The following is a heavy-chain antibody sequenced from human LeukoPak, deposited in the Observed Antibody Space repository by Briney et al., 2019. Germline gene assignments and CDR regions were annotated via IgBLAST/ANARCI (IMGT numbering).Heavy chain of an antibody. CDR2: ITTGRGDT. Sequence: ASVKVSCKASGYTFTDYALHWVRQAPGQSLEWMGWITTGRGDTQYSQAFQRRITITRDKSASTVPMDLSALRSEDTAVYYCARGGKQWRGGNYFDSWGQGILVAVSS. J-gene: IGHJ4*02. D-gene: IGHD6-19*01. CDR3: ARGGKQWRGGNYFDS. CDR1: GYTFTDYA. V-gene: IGHV1-3*03.